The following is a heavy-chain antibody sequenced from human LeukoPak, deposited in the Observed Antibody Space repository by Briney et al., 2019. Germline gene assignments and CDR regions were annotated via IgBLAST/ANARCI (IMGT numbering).Heavy chain of an antibody. CDR1: GGSVSSGSYY. CDR2: IYYSGST. D-gene: IGHD6-19*01. J-gene: IGHJ4*02. CDR3: ATMNSGWRYFDY. Sequence: PSETLSLTCTVSGGSVSSGSYYWSWIRQPPGKGLEWIGNIYYSGSTYYNPSLKSRITISVDASKNQFSLKLRSVTAADTAVYFCATMNSGWRYFDYWGQGTLVTVSS. V-gene: IGHV4-39*01.